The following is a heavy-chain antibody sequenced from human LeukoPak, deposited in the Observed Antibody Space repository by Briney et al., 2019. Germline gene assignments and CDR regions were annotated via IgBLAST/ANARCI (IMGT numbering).Heavy chain of an antibody. D-gene: IGHD3-3*01. J-gene: IGHJ4*02. CDR3: AKDTWSGYSYFDY. CDR1: GFTFDDYT. CDR2: ISWDGGST. V-gene: IGHV3-43*01. Sequence: GGSLRLSCAASGFTFDDYTMHWVRQAPGKGLEWVSLISWDGGSTYYADSVKGRFTISRDSSKNSLYLQMNSLRTEDTALYYCAKDTWSGYSYFDYWGQGTLVTVSS.